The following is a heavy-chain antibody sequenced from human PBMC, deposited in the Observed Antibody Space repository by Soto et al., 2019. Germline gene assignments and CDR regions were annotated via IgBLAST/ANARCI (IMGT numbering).Heavy chain of an antibody. V-gene: IGHV3-21*01. CDR1: GFTFSSYS. CDR2: ISSSSSYI. D-gene: IGHD5-12*01. J-gene: IGHJ3*02. Sequence: GGSLRLSCAASGFTFSSYSMNWVRQAPGKGLEWVSSISSSSSYIYYADSVKGRFTISRDNAKNSLYLQMNSLRAEDTAVYYCARVFGTGWLRDFLPYHAFDIWGQGTMVTVSS. CDR3: ARVFGTGWLRDFLPYHAFDI.